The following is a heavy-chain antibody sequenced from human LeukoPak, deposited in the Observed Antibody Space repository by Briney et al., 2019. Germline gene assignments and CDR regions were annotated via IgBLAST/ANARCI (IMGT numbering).Heavy chain of an antibody. Sequence: PSETLSLTCIVSGGPINNQYWTWIRQPPGQGVEWIGYIFDTGNTNYNPSLKSRVAISLDTSKNQFSLKLRSVTAADTAVYYCARDQVGYGLDYWGQGTLVTVSS. J-gene: IGHJ4*02. CDR3: ARDQVGYGLDY. CDR1: GGPINNQY. CDR2: IFDTGNT. D-gene: IGHD5-18*01. V-gene: IGHV4-59*11.